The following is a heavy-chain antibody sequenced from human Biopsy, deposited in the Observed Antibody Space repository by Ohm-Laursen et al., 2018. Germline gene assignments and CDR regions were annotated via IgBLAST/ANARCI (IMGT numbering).Heavy chain of an antibody. CDR2: NISILGTG. V-gene: IGHV1-69*06. J-gene: IGHJ1*01. CDR3: ATKVTGYFHH. Sequence: SVKVSCKAPGYTFSNYGVNWVRQAPGQGLEWLGGNISILGTGNYAQKFQDRVTVAAETSTSTATMELRSLRSDDTAVYYCATKVTGYFHHWGQGTLVIVSS. D-gene: IGHD2-21*02. CDR1: GYTFSNYG.